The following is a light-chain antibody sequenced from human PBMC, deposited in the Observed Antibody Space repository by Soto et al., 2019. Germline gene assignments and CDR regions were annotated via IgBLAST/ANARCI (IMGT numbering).Light chain of an antibody. CDR1: SSNIGSNT. V-gene: IGLV1-44*01. CDR2: NNN. CDR3: AAWDDSLNGFDV. J-gene: IGLJ1*01. Sequence: QSVLTQPPSASGTPGQRVTISCSGSSSNIGSNTVNWYQQLPETAPKLLIYNNNQRPSGVPDRISGSKSGTSASLAIGGLQSEDEADYYCAAWDDSLNGFDVFGTGTKLTVL.